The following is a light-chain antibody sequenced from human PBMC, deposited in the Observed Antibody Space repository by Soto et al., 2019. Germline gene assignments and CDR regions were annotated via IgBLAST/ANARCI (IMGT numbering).Light chain of an antibody. CDR2: GVS. V-gene: IGKV3-20*01. J-gene: IGKJ5*01. CDR3: QQYGSSPSIT. Sequence: EIVLTQSPGTLSLSPGERSTLSCRASQSVSSRYLAWYQQKPCQAPSLLIYGVSSRARGIQDRFTGSGSGTDFIVTISRREPEDFAVYYCQQYGSSPSITFGQGTRLEIK. CDR1: QSVSSRY.